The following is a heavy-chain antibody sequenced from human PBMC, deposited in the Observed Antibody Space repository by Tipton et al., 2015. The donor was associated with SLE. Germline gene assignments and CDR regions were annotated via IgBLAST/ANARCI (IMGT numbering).Heavy chain of an antibody. CDR1: GAPIKNNY. Sequence: TLSLTCTVSGAPIKNNYWNWIRQPPAKGLEWIGYIYSSGSTSYNPSLKSRLTMSIDTSKNQFSLKMRSVTAADTAVYYCVRGGPGRPDYWGQGTLVTVSS. CDR2: IYSSGST. V-gene: IGHV4-59*08. D-gene: IGHD3-16*01. J-gene: IGHJ4*02. CDR3: VRGGPGRPDY.